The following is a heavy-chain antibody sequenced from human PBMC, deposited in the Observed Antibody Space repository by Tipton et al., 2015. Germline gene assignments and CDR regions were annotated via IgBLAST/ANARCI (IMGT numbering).Heavy chain of an antibody. CDR1: GGSVSSPSYY. J-gene: IGHJ6*02. CDR2: IYYSGTT. V-gene: IGHV4-61*01. CDR3: ARDLEHGMDV. Sequence: TLSLTCAVSGGSVSSPSYYWSWIRQPPGKGLEWIGYIYYSGTTEYNPSLNGRVTIAVDTSKNQFSLNLRSVTAADTAVYFCARDLEHGMDVWGQGTTVTVS. D-gene: IGHD5-24*01.